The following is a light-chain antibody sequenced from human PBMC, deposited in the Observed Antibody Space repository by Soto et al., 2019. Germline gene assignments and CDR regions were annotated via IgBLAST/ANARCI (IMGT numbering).Light chain of an antibody. V-gene: IGKV1-27*01. CDR2: DAS. CDR3: QKYNGAPLT. CDR1: QGISIY. J-gene: IGKJ4*01. Sequence: DIQMTQSPSSLSASVGDRVIIACRASQGISIYLAWYQQKPGKVPQLLIYDASTLQSGVPSRFSGSGSGTDFTLTISGLQPEDVATYYCQKYNGAPLTFGGGTKVEIK.